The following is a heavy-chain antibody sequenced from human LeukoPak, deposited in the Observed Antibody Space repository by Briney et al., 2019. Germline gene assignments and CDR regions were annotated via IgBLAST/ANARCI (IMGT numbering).Heavy chain of an antibody. D-gene: IGHD6-13*01. J-gene: IGHJ5*02. Sequence: GESLKISCKGSGYSFTSYWVGWVRQIPGKGLEWMGIIYPGDSDTRSSPSFEGQFTISADKSISSAYRQWSSLRASDTAMYYCARSYSSSWAGFDPWGQGTLVTVSS. V-gene: IGHV5-51*01. CDR3: ARSYSSSWAGFDP. CDR2: IYPGDSDT. CDR1: GYSFTSYW.